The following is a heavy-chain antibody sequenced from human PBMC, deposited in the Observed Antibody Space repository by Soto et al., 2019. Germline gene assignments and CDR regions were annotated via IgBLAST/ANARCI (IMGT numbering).Heavy chain of an antibody. CDR3: ARDPDYGDYGTSPADDY. J-gene: IGHJ4*02. CDR2: INAGNGNT. Sequence: ASVKVSCKASGYTFTSYAMHWVRQAPGQRLEWMGWINAGNGNTKYSQKFQGRVTITRDTSASTAYMELSSLRSEDTAVYYCARDPDYGDYGTSPADDYWGQGTLFTVSS. CDR1: GYTFTSYA. D-gene: IGHD4-17*01. V-gene: IGHV1-3*01.